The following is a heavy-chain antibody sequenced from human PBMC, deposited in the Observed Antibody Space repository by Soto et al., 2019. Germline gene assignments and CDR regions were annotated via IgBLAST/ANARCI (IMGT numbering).Heavy chain of an antibody. J-gene: IGHJ6*02. V-gene: IGHV1-18*01. Sequence: GASVKVSCKASGYTFTSYGISWVRQAPGQGLEWMGWISAYNGNTNYAQKLQGRVTMTTDTSTSTAYMELRSLRSDDTAVYYCAGRQGIQLPFSNYGMDVWGQGTTVTVSS. CDR2: ISAYNGNT. CDR3: AGRQGIQLPFSNYGMDV. CDR1: GYTFTSYG. D-gene: IGHD5-18*01.